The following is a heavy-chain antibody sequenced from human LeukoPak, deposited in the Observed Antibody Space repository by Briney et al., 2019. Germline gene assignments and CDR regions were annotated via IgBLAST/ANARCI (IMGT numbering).Heavy chain of an antibody. CDR2: TSTSGGST. D-gene: IGHD2-15*01. V-gene: IGHV3-23*01. CDR3: ATARGGY. J-gene: IGHJ4*02. Sequence: GGSLRLSCAASAFTFSSYAMSWVRQAPGKGLEWVSGTSTSGGSTYYADSVKGRFTNSRDNSKNTLSLQMTSLRAEDTAVYYCATARGGYWGQGTLVTVSS. CDR1: AFTFSSYA.